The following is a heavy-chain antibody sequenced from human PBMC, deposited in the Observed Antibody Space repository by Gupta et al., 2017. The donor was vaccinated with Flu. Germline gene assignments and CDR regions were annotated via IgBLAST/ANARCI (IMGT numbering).Heavy chain of an antibody. J-gene: IGHJ3*02. Sequence: QVQLVQSGAEVKKPGSSVKVSCKASGATFTRYIISWVRQAPGQGPEWMGRLVPILGVADYAQKFQGRVTITADKSTSTDYMELSSLTSEDTAMYYCARWAEPPLDAFDIWGQGTMVTV. CDR2: LVPILGVA. CDR1: GATFTRYI. CDR3: ARWAEPPLDAFDI. V-gene: IGHV1-69*02.